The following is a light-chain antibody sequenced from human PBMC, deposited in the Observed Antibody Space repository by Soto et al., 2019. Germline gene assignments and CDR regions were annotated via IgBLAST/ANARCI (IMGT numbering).Light chain of an antibody. CDR1: QSISSF. V-gene: IGKV1-39*01. J-gene: IGKJ5*01. CDR2: GAS. Sequence: DIQMTQSPSSLSASVGDRVTITCRASQSISSFLNWHQHKPGKAPKVLIYGASSLQSGVPSRFSGSGSGTDFTLTISSLQPEDFATDYCQQGYSTPITFGQGTRLDIQ. CDR3: QQGYSTPIT.